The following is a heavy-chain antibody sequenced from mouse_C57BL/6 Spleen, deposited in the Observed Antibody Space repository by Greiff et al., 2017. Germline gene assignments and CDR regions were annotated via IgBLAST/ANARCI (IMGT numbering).Heavy chain of an antibody. Sequence: QVQLKESGAELVKPGASVKLSCKASGYTFTSYWMPWVNQRPGQGLEWIGEIDPSDSYTNYNQKFKGKATLTVDTSSSTAYMQLSSLTSEDSAVYYCARGSNYVDYFDYWGQGTTLTVSS. J-gene: IGHJ2*01. CDR1: GYTFTSYW. CDR2: IDPSDSYT. CDR3: ARGSNYVDYFDY. D-gene: IGHD2-5*01. V-gene: IGHV1-50*01.